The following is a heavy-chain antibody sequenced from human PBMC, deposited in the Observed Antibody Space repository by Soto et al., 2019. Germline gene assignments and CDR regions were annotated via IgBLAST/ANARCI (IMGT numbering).Heavy chain of an antibody. V-gene: IGHV4-39*01. J-gene: IGHJ4*02. CDR2: IYYSGST. CDR1: GGSISSSSYY. Sequence: SETLSLTCTVSGGSISSSSYYWGWIRQPPGKGLEWIGSIYYSGSTYYNPSPKSRVTISVDTSKNQFSLKLSSVTAADTAVYYCARYCSSTSCYIEGLVYWGQGTLVTVSS. CDR3: ARYCSSTSCYIEGLVY. D-gene: IGHD2-2*02.